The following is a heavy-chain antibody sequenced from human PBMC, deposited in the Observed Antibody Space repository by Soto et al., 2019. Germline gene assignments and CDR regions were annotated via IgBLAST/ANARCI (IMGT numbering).Heavy chain of an antibody. Sequence: EVQLVESGGGLVQPGGSLRLSCAASGFTVSSNYMSWVRQAPGKGPEWVSVINSDGNTYYADSVKGRFTISRDNSKNTLYLQMNSRRAEDTAVYYCARRASDYCTAGGCYWGYWGQGTLVTVSS. J-gene: IGHJ4*02. CDR2: INSDGNT. V-gene: IGHV3-66*04. CDR1: GFTVSSNY. D-gene: IGHD2-15*01. CDR3: ARRASDYCTAGGCYWGY.